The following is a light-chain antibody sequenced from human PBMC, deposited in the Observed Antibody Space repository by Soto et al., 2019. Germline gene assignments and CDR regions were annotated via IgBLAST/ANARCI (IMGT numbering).Light chain of an antibody. CDR3: QQYNSYLSWT. V-gene: IGKV3-15*01. Sequence: DIVMTQAPATLSFSPVLISTLSCIASQSISDTSAWYQQKPGQAPRLLIYSASRRATGFPGRFSGSGSGTDFTLTISSLQPDDFATYYCQQYNSYLSWTFGQGTKVDIK. J-gene: IGKJ1*01. CDR1: QSISDT. CDR2: SAS.